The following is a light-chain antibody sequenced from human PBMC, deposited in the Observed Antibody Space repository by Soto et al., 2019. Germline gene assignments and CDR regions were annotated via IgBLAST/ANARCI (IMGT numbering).Light chain of an antibody. V-gene: IGKV3-15*01. J-gene: IGKJ1*01. Sequence: IVVSRAPGAVYVTPGERATHCCRASQSVSSNLAWYQQKRGQAPRLLMYGTSTRATGIPARFSGSGSGTEFTLTINSLQSEDFADYFGHQYNYSSTFGQGTTV. CDR2: GTS. CDR3: HQYNYSST. CDR1: QSVSSN.